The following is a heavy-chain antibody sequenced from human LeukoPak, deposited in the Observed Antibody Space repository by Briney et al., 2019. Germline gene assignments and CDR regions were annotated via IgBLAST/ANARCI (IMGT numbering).Heavy chain of an antibody. CDR1: GGSISSGSYY. CDR3: ARDNPHDYGDYGLDY. CDR2: IYTSGST. Sequence: SETLSLTCTVSGGSISSGSYYWSWIRQPAGKGLEWIGRIYTSGSTNYNPSLKSRVTISVDTSKNQFSLKLSSVTAADTAVYYCARDNPHDYGDYGLDYWGQGTLVTVSS. V-gene: IGHV4-61*02. J-gene: IGHJ4*02. D-gene: IGHD4-17*01.